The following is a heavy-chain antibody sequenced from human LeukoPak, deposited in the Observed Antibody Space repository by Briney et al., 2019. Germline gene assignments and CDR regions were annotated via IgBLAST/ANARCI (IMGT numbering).Heavy chain of an antibody. V-gene: IGHV1-69*05. Sequence: ASVKVSCKASGGTFSSYAISWVRQAPGQGLEWMGRIIPIFGTANYAQKCQGRVTITTDESTSTAYMELSSLRSEDTAVYYCARSSGGVDDSGWFFYFDYWGQGTLVTVSS. CDR1: GGTFSSYA. CDR2: IIPIFGTA. D-gene: IGHD6-19*01. CDR3: ARSSGGVDDSGWFFYFDY. J-gene: IGHJ4*02.